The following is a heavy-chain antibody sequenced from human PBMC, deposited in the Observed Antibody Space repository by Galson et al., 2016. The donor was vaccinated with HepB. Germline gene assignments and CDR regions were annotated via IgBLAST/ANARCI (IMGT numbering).Heavy chain of an antibody. Sequence: TLSLTCTVSGGSIGSGGYYWSWIRQHPGKGLEWIGNIYYSGYTYYNPSLKSRVTISVDTSKNQFSLKLSSVTAADTAVYYCARGTPSYFYDSSGNLDYWGQGTLVTVSS. CDR1: GGSIGSGGYY. V-gene: IGHV4-31*03. D-gene: IGHD3-22*01. CDR2: IYYSGYT. J-gene: IGHJ4*02. CDR3: ARGTPSYFYDSSGNLDY.